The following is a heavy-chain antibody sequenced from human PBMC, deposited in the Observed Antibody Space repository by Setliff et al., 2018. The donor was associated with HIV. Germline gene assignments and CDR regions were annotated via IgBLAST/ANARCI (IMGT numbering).Heavy chain of an antibody. V-gene: IGHV1-69*04. CDR1: GGTFSSYS. CDR3: AIDEVSNWFDP. CDR2: IIPILGIA. J-gene: IGHJ5*02. Sequence: SVKVSCKASGGTFSSYSFSWVRQAPGQGLEWMGRIIPILGIANYAQKFQGRVTITADKSTSTVYMELSSLRSEDTAVYYCAIDEVSNWFDPWGQGTLVTVSS.